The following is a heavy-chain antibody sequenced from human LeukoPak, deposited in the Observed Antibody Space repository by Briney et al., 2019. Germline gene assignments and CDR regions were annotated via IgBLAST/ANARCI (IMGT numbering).Heavy chain of an antibody. CDR1: GYTFTSYG. CDR3: ARTTNTVAGRAYLDY. D-gene: IGHD6-19*01. Sequence: GASVKVSCKASGYTFTSYGISWVRQAPGQGLEWMGWISAYNGNTNYAQKLQGRVTMTTDTSTSTAYMELRSLRSDDTAVYYCARTTNTVAGRAYLDYWGQGTLVTVSS. V-gene: IGHV1-18*01. J-gene: IGHJ4*02. CDR2: ISAYNGNT.